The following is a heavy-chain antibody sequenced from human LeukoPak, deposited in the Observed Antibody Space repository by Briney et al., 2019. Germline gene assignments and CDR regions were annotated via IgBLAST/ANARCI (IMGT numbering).Heavy chain of an antibody. CDR1: GFTFSSYS. CDR3: ASLEQQLVLDWFDP. V-gene: IGHV3-48*01. D-gene: IGHD6-13*01. J-gene: IGHJ5*02. Sequence: GGSLRLPCAASGFTFSSYSMNWVRQAPGKGLEWVSYISSSSSTIYYADSVKGRFTISRDNAKNSLYLQMNSLRAEDTAVYYCASLEQQLVLDWFDPWGQGTLVTVSS. CDR2: ISSSSSTI.